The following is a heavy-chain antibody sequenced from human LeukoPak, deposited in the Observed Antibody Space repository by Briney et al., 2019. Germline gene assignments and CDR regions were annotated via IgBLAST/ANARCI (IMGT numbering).Heavy chain of an antibody. V-gene: IGHV1-69*06. D-gene: IGHD3-9*01. CDR2: IIPIFGTA. CDR3: ARGEGYYDILTGYN. CDR1: GGTFSSYA. J-gene: IGHJ4*02. Sequence: SVKVSCKASGGTFSSYAISWVRQAPGQGLEWMGGIIPIFGTANYAQKFQGRVTITADKSTSTAYMGLSSLRSEDTAVYYCARGEGYYDILTGYNWGQGTLVTVSS.